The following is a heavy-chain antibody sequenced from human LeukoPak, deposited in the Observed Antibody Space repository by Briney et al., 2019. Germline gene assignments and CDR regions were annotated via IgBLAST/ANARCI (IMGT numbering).Heavy chain of an antibody. CDR2: ITGDGDGA. Sequence: GGSLRLSCAASGFTFTRYAMTWVRQAPGRGLEWVSTITGDGDGAYYPDSVKGRFTTSRDNAKNTLYLQMNSLRADDTAVYYCAKESSSRGWCGPDYWGQGTLVTVSS. D-gene: IGHD6-19*01. J-gene: IGHJ4*02. CDR3: AKESSSRGWCGPDY. CDR1: GFTFTRYA. V-gene: IGHV3-23*01.